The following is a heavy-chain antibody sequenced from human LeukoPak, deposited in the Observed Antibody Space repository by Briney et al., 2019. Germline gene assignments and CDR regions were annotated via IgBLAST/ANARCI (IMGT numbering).Heavy chain of an antibody. CDR3: ARDKGERVAAAGTGWFDP. CDR2: INHSGST. Sequence: SETLSLTCAVYGGSFSGYYWSWIRQPPGKGLEWIGGINHSGSTNYNPSLKSRVTISVDTSKNQFSLKLSSVTAADTAVYYCARDKGERVAAAGTGWFDPWGQGTLVTVSS. V-gene: IGHV4-34*01. J-gene: IGHJ5*02. D-gene: IGHD6-13*01. CDR1: GGSFSGYY.